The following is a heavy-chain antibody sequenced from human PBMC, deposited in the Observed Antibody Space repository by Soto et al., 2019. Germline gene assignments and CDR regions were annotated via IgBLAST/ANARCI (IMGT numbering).Heavy chain of an antibody. CDR2: IYYSGST. CDR1: GGSISSGDYY. V-gene: IGHV4-30-4*01. Sequence: KASETLSLTCTVSGGSISSGDYYWCWIRQPPWKGLAWIGYIYYSGSTYYNSSLKSRVTISLDTSTHSFSLKLSSVTAADTAVYYCARRCGGVIALYIVPIDDWGQGTRVTDAS. D-gene: IGHD3-16*02. CDR3: ARRCGGVIALYIVPIDD. J-gene: IGHJ4*02.